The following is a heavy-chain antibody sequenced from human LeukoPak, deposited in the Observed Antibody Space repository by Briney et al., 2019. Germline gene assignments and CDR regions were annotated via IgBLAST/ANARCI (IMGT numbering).Heavy chain of an antibody. CDR1: GGSISSGGYS. J-gene: IGHJ5*02. D-gene: IGHD2-8*02. V-gene: IGHV4-30-2*01. Sequence: SQTLSLTCAVSGGSISSGGYSWSWIPQRQGQGLECNRYTYHSGSTYPTPTLKSRVTISADRTQNPLSLNASTATDADTAEYSWARAGGGWFDPWGQGTLVTVSS. CDR2: TYHSGST. CDR3: ARAGGGWFDP.